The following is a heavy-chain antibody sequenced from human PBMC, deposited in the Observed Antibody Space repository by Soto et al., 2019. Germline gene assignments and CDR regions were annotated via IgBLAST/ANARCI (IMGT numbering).Heavy chain of an antibody. J-gene: IGHJ6*01. V-gene: IGHV3-72*01. CDR3: TRGLLGGAPSYTFHGIDV. D-gene: IGHD1-26*01. Sequence: EVQLVESGGGLVQPGGSLRLSCAASGFTFSDHYMDWVRQAPGKGLEWVARSRNRVNSHTTEYAASVKGRFTISRDESKSYLYLQMTSLKIEDTAVYYCTRGLLGGAPSYTFHGIDVWGQGTTVTVSS. CDR1: GFTFSDHY. CDR2: SRNRVNSHTT.